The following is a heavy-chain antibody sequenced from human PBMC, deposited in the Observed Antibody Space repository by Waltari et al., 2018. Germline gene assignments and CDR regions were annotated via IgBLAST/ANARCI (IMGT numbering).Heavy chain of an antibody. Sequence: QVQLAESGGGMVQPGRSLRLSCAASGFTFSSYSIYWVRPARGKGLEWVAVIWYDGSNKFYAGSVRGRYIISRDNAKNLLFLQMNSLRADDTAVYYCVRENCSVTSCFKHFDYWGRGILVTVSS. D-gene: IGHD2-2*01. J-gene: IGHJ4*02. CDR1: GFTFSSYS. CDR2: IWYDGSNK. CDR3: VRENCSVTSCFKHFDY. V-gene: IGHV3-33*08.